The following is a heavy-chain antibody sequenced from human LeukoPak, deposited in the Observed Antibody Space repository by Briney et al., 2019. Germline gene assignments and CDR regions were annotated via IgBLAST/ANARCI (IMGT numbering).Heavy chain of an antibody. CDR1: GFTFRSHW. V-gene: IGHV3-74*01. J-gene: IGHJ4*02. D-gene: IGHD5-24*01. CDR2: IKGDETYT. Sequence: GGSLRLSCAGSGFTFRSHWMHWFRQAPGKGLVLVSRIKGDETYTNHADSVKGRFTISRDNAKNTLYLQMTSLRVEDTAIYYCVRDGDVYNFDHWGQGTLVTVSS. CDR3: VRDGDVYNFDH.